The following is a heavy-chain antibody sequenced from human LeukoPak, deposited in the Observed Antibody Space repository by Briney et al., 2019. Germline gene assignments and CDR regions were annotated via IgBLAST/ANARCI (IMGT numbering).Heavy chain of an antibody. D-gene: IGHD3-10*01. V-gene: IGHV4-59*01. Sequence: SETLSLTCTVSVGSISSYYWSWIRQPPGKGLEWIGYIYNSGSPNYNPSLKSRVTISVDTSKNQFSLKLTSATAADTAVYYCASGGPGSCFVYWGQGTLVTVSS. J-gene: IGHJ4*02. CDR3: ASGGPGSCFVY. CDR2: IYNSGSP. CDR1: VGSISSYY.